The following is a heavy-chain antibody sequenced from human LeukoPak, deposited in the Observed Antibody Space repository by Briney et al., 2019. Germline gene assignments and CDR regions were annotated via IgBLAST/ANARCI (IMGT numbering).Heavy chain of an antibody. J-gene: IGHJ3*01. CDR2: IYPGDSDT. CDR3: AKRDGRALDF. CDR1: AHSFTSYW. Sequence: GESLKISCKGSAHSFTSYWIGLARQMPGKGLEWMGIIYPGDSDTRYSPSFQGQVTISVDKSITTAYLQASSPKASDSAMYYCAKRDGRALDFWGQGTPVTVSS. V-gene: IGHV5-51*01. D-gene: IGHD6-25*01.